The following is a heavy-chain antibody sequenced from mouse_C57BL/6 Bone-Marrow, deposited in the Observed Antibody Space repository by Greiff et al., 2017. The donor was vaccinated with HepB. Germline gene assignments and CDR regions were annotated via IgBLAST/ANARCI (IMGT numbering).Heavy chain of an antibody. J-gene: IGHJ4*01. V-gene: IGHV1-82*01. CDR1: GYAFSSSW. CDR3: AKRWLLPYYYAMDY. CDR2: IYPGDGDT. Sequence: QVQLQRSGPELVKPGASVKISCKASGYAFSSSWMNWVKQRPGKGLEWIGRIYPGDGDTNYNGKFKGKATLTADKSSSTAYMQLSSLTSEDSAVYFCAKRWLLPYYYAMDYWGQGTSVTVSS. D-gene: IGHD2-3*01.